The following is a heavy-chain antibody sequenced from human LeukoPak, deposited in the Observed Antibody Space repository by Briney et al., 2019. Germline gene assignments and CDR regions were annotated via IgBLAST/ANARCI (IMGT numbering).Heavy chain of an antibody. CDR1: GFSFSTYY. CDR3: ARENHGSFDY. Sequence: PGGSLRLSCPASGFSFSTYYVNWVRQAPGKGLEWVSCISSSSTYIYYADSVRGRFAISRDNAKNSLYLQMNSLRAEDTAVYYCARENHGSFDYWGQGSLVTVSS. D-gene: IGHD1-14*01. J-gene: IGHJ4*02. V-gene: IGHV3-21*01. CDR2: ISSSSTYI.